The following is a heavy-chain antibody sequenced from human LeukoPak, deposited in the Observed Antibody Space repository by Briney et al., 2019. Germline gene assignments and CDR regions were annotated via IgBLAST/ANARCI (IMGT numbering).Heavy chain of an antibody. CDR3: ARDAVTGYSSGWYKPFPFDY. Sequence: PGGSLRLSCAASGFTFSSYEMNWVRQAPGKGLEWVSYISSSGSTIYYADSVKGRFTISRDNAKNSLYLQMNSLRAEDTAVYYCARDAVTGYSSGWYKPFPFDYWGQGALVTVSS. CDR2: ISSSGSTI. V-gene: IGHV3-48*03. CDR1: GFTFSSYE. J-gene: IGHJ4*02. D-gene: IGHD6-19*01.